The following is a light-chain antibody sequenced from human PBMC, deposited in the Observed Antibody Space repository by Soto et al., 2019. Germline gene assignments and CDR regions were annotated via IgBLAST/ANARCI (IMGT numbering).Light chain of an antibody. CDR1: TSNIGSNT. CDR2: SNV. CDR3: SAWDDILNGWL. J-gene: IGLJ3*02. V-gene: IGLV1-44*01. Sequence: QSVLTQPTSASGTPGQRVTISCSGGTSNIGSNTVNWYQQLPGAAPKLLIYSNVHRASGVPDRFSGSTSDTSASLAISGLQSEDEADYFCSAWDDILNGWLFGGGTKVTVL.